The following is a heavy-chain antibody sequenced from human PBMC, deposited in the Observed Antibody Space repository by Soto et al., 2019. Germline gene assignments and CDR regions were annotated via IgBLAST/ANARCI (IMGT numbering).Heavy chain of an antibody. J-gene: IGHJ5*02. D-gene: IGHD2-15*01. CDR3: AREVVVVVAATLPTVRWFDP. CDR2: IIPIFGTA. V-gene: IGHV1-69*13. Sequence: SVKVSCKSSAGTLSSYAISLVRQAPGQGLEWMGGIIPIFGTANYAQKFQGRVTITADESTSTAYMELSSLRSEDTAVYYCAREVVVVVAATLPTVRWFDPWGQGTLVTVSS. CDR1: AGTLSSYA.